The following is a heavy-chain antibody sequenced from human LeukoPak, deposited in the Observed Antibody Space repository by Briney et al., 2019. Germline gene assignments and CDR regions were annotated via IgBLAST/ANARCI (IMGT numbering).Heavy chain of an antibody. D-gene: IGHD5-18*01. Sequence: ASVNVSCKPSGYTFTSYDINWVQQATGQERDWMGWMTPTSGNPGYAQKFHGRVTMTRNTSISTAYLELSSRRSEDTAVYYCSRGAKMDTAMVYWGQGTLFTVSS. CDR3: SRGAKMDTAMVY. CDR2: MTPTSGNP. CDR1: GYTFTSYD. J-gene: IGHJ4*02. V-gene: IGHV1-8*01.